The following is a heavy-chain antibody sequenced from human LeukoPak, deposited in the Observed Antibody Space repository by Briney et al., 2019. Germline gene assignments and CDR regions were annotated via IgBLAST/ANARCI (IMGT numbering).Heavy chain of an antibody. Sequence: KPGGSLRLSCAASGFTFSSYSMNWVRQAPGKGLEWVSFISSSSSYIYYADSVQGRFTISRDNAKNSLYLQMNSLRAEDTAVYYCARGEYGSGSYHIDYWGQGTLVTVSS. J-gene: IGHJ4*02. CDR3: ARGEYGSGSYHIDY. D-gene: IGHD3-10*01. CDR2: ISSSSSYI. CDR1: GFTFSSYS. V-gene: IGHV3-21*01.